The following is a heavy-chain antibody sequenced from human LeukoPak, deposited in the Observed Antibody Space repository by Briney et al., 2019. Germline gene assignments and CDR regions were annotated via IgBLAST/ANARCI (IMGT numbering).Heavy chain of an antibody. V-gene: IGHV3-30*18. D-gene: IGHD4/OR15-4a*01. CDR1: GFTFRSYG. J-gene: IGHJ4*02. Sequence: GGSLRLSCAASGFTFRSYGMHCVRQAPGKGLEWVAVISYDGSNKYYADSVKGRFTISRDNSMNTLYLQMNSLRAEDTAVYYCAKDPNYRFSPLGDYYDYWGQGTLVTVSS. CDR2: ISYDGSNK. CDR3: AKDPNYRFSPLGDYYDY.